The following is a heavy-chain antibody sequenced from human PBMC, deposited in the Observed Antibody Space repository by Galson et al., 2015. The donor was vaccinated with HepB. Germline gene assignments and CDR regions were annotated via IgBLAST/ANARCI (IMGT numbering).Heavy chain of an antibody. V-gene: IGHV3-30*04. Sequence: SLRLSCAASGFTFRTFAMYWVRQAPGKGLEWVAVISYDGSNKYHADSVKGRFTISRDNSKHTLYLQVNSLRHEDTAVYYWARPLEEWLPVGMEVWGQGTTVTVSS. D-gene: IGHD6-19*01. CDR3: ARPLEEWLPVGMEV. CDR1: GFTFRTFA. CDR2: ISYDGSNK. J-gene: IGHJ6*02.